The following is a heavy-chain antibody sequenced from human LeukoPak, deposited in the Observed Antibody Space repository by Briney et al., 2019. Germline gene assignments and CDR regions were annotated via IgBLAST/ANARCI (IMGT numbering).Heavy chain of an antibody. CDR2: ISNSGSA. CDR1: GASISSYF. Sequence: SETLSLTCTVSGASISSYFWSWIRQPPGKVLEWIGYISNSGSAYYNPSLKSRVTISRDTSKNQFSLRLSSVTAADTAVYYCARERGDSSWYDYWGQGTLVTVSS. J-gene: IGHJ4*02. V-gene: IGHV4-59*01. D-gene: IGHD6-13*01. CDR3: ARERGDSSWYDY.